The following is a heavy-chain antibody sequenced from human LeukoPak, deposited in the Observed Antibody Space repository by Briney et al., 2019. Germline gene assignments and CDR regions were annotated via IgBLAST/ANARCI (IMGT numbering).Heavy chain of an antibody. J-gene: IGHJ4*02. Sequence: GGSLRLSCAASGFTFSSYSMNWVRPAPGKGLEWVSSISSSSSYIYYADSVKGRFTISRDNAKNSLYLQMNSLRAEDTAVYYCARSGGCSSTSCSPNFDYWGQGTLVTVSS. D-gene: IGHD2-2*01. CDR1: GFTFSSYS. CDR2: ISSSSSYI. CDR3: ARSGGCSSTSCSPNFDY. V-gene: IGHV3-21*01.